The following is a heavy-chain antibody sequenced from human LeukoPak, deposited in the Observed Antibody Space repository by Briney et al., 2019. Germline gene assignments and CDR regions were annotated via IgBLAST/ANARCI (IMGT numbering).Heavy chain of an antibody. D-gene: IGHD5-18*01. CDR1: GFTFSNYW. CDR2: IKQDGSEK. CDR3: ARRRGYNSIFDS. V-gene: IGHV3-7*05. Sequence: PGGSLRLSCAASGFTFSNYWMSWVRQAPGKGLEWVANIKQDGSEKYYVDSVKGRFTISRDNAKNSLYLQMNSLRAEDTALYYCARRRGYNSIFDSWGQGTLVTVSS. J-gene: IGHJ4*02.